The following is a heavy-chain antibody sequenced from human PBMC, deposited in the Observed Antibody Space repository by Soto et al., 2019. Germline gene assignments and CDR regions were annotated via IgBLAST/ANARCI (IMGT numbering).Heavy chain of an antibody. J-gene: IGHJ4*02. CDR1: GFSLSTSGVG. CDR3: AHRRGRGPFDY. CDR2: IYWDDDK. D-gene: IGHD1-26*01. Sequence: QITLKESGPTLVKPTQTLTLTCTFSGFSLSTSGVGVGWIRQPPGKALEWLALIYWDDDKRYSPSLKSRLTITKDTSKNQVVLTMTNMDPVETATYYCAHRRGRGPFDYWGQGTLVTVSS. V-gene: IGHV2-5*02.